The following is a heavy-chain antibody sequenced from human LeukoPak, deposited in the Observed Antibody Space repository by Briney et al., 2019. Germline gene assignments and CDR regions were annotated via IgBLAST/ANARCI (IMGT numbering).Heavy chain of an antibody. CDR3: AKEGRRGITMIVVVTPY. D-gene: IGHD3-22*01. J-gene: IGHJ4*02. CDR1: GFTFSSYA. Sequence: GGSLRLSCAASGFTFSSYAMSWVRQAPGKGLEWVSAISGSGGSTYYADSAKGRFTISRDNSKNTLYLQMNSLRAEDTAVYYCAKEGRRGITMIVVVTPYWGQGTLVTVSS. V-gene: IGHV3-23*01. CDR2: ISGSGGST.